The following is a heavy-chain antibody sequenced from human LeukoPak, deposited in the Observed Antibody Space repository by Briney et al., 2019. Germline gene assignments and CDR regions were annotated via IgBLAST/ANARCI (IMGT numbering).Heavy chain of an antibody. CDR2: IYYSGSP. V-gene: IGHV4-39*01. D-gene: IGHD3-22*01. CDR3: ARHRYYYDSPLDY. CDR1: GVSISSSSYY. Sequence: PSETLSLTCTVSGVSISSSSYYWGWIRQPPGKGLEWVGSIYYSGSPYYNPSLKSRVTISVDTSKNQFSLKLSSVTAADTAVYYCARHRYYYDSPLDYWGQGTLVTVSS. J-gene: IGHJ4*02.